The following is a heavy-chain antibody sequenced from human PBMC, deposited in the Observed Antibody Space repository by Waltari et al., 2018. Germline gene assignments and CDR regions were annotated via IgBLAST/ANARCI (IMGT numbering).Heavy chain of an antibody. CDR3: ARDVSHSGYLFDS. Sequence: EVQLVVSGGGLVQPGGSLRLSCAASGFTFSNFEMRWVRQAPGKGLEWVSYISNTGSTRYYAESVKGRFTISRDNAKNSLWLQLNSLRAEDTAIYYCARDVSHSGYLFDSWGQGTLVIVSS. J-gene: IGHJ4*02. CDR2: ISNTGSTR. CDR1: GFTFSNFE. D-gene: IGHD3-22*01. V-gene: IGHV3-48*03.